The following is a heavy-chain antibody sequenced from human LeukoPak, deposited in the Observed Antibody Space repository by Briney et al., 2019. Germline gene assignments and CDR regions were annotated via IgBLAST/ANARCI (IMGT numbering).Heavy chain of an antibody. CDR3: VREERGLAIDY. Sequence: GGSLRLSCAASGFTFSSYAMHWVRQAPGKGLEYVSAISSNGDSTYYANSVKGRFTISRDNSKNTLFLQMGSLRAEDTAVYYCVREERGLAIDYWGQGTLVTVSS. CDR2: ISSNGDST. CDR1: GFTFSSYA. D-gene: IGHD5-12*01. V-gene: IGHV3-64*01. J-gene: IGHJ4*02.